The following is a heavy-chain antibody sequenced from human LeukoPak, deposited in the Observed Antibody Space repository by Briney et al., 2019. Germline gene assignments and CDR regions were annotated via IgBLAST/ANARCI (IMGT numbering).Heavy chain of an antibody. V-gene: IGHV3-11*04. CDR2: ISYSGSTI. D-gene: IGHD2-2*01. CDR1: GFTFSNAW. CDR3: ARGLAP. J-gene: IGHJ4*02. Sequence: GGSLRLSCAASGFTFSNAWMSWVRQAPGKGLEWVSYISYSGSTIYYADSVKGRFTVSRDNAKNSLYLQMNSLRDEDTAVYYCARGLAPGGQGTLVTVSS.